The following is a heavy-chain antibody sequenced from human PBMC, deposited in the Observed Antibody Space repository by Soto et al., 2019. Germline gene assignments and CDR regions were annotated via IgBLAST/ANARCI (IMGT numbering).Heavy chain of an antibody. D-gene: IGHD2-8*01. Sequence: QVQLVQSGAEVKKPGASVKVSCKASGYTFTSYGISWVRQAPGQGLEWMGWISAYNGNTNYAQKLQGRVTMTTDTSTSPAYMELRSLRSDDTAVYYCARDRGNIVLMVYATSGMDVWGQGTTVTVSS. CDR1: GYTFTSYG. J-gene: IGHJ6*02. CDR3: ARDRGNIVLMVYATSGMDV. V-gene: IGHV1-18*01. CDR2: ISAYNGNT.